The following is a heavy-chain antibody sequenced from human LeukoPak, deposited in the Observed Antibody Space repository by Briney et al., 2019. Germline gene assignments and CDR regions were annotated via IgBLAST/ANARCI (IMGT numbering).Heavy chain of an antibody. CDR2: IYTSGST. J-gene: IGHJ6*03. V-gene: IGHV4-4*09. CDR3: ARRDYYYYYMDV. CDR1: GGPISSYY. Sequence: SETLSLTCTVSGGPISSYYWSWIRQPPGKGLEWIGYIYTSGSTNYNPSLKSRVTISVDTSKNQFSLKLSSVTAADTAVYYCARRDYYYYYMDVWGKGTTVTVSS.